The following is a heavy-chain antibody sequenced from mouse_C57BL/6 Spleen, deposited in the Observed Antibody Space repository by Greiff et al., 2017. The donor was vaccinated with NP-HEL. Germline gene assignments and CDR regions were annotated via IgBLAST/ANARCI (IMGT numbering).Heavy chain of an antibody. CDR3: ARRAGLRRTGYYAMDY. J-gene: IGHJ4*01. D-gene: IGHD2-4*01. V-gene: IGHV8-12*01. Sequence: QVTLKESGPGILQSSQTLSLTCSFSGFSLSTSGMGLSWIRQPSGKGLEWLAHIYWDDDKRYNPSLKSRLTISKDTSRNQVFLKITSVDTADTATYYCARRAGLRRTGYYAMDYWGQGTSVTVSS. CDR2: IYWDDDK. CDR1: GFSLSTSGMG.